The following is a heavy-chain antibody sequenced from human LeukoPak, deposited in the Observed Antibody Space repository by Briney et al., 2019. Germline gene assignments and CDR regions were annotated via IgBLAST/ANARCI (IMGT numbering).Heavy chain of an antibody. D-gene: IGHD2-2*01. V-gene: IGHV4-34*01. CDR1: GGSFSGYY. J-gene: IGHJ4*02. Sequence: MSSETLSLTCAVYGGSFSGYYWSWIRQPPGKGLEWIGEINHSGSTNYNPSLKSRVTISVDTSKNQFSLKLSSVTAADTAVYYCARGQEDCSSTSCYSTLWDYWGQGTLVTVSP. CDR2: INHSGST. CDR3: ARGQEDCSSTSCYSTLWDY.